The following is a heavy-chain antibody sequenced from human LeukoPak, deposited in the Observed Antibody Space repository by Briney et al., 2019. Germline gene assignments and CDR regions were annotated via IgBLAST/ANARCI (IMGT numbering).Heavy chain of an antibody. V-gene: IGHV4-59*01. J-gene: IGHJ4*02. CDR1: GGSISSSY. D-gene: IGHD4-17*01. CDR2: IYYSGST. Sequence: PSETLSLTCTVSGGSISSSYWSWIRQPPGKGLEWIGNIYYSGSTNYNPSLKSRVTISVDTSKNQFSLRLSSVTAADTAVYYCARDDYGDFFFDSWGRGTLVTVSS. CDR3: ARDDYGDFFFDS.